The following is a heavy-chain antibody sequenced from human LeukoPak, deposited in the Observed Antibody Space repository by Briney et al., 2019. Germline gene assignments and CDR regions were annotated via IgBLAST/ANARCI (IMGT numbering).Heavy chain of an antibody. J-gene: IGHJ4*02. Sequence: ASVKVSCKASGYTFTSYGISWVRQAPGQGLEWMGWISAYNGNTNYAQKPQGRVTMTTDTSTSTAYMELRSLRSDDTAVYYCARNSHGYSSGWLQFNFDYWGQGTLVTVSS. CDR2: ISAYNGNT. CDR3: ARNSHGYSSGWLQFNFDY. D-gene: IGHD6-19*01. V-gene: IGHV1-18*01. CDR1: GYTFTSYG.